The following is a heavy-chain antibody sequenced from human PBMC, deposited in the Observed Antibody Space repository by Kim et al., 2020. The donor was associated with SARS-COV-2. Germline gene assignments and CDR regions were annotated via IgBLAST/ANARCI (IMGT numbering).Heavy chain of an antibody. Sequence: SETLSLTCTVSGDSISSFYWSWIRQPPGKGLEWIGDIFYGGGTYYNPSLKSRVTISVDTSKSQFSLKLSSVTAADTAVYYCARQLRGYSYGWFDPWGLGTLVTVSS. V-gene: IGHV4-59*08. CDR1: GDSISSFY. CDR3: ARQLRGYSYGWFDP. D-gene: IGHD5-18*01. CDR2: IFYGGGT. J-gene: IGHJ5*02.